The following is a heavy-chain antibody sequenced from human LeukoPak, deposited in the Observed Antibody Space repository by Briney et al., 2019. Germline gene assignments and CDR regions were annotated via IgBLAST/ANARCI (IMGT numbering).Heavy chain of an antibody. D-gene: IGHD4-11*01. CDR2: INHSGST. CDR3: ARGLDYNIFDY. J-gene: IGHJ4*02. CDR1: GGSFSGYY. V-gene: IGHV4-34*01. Sequence: SETLSLTCAVYGGSFSGYYWSWIRQPPGKGLEWIGEINHSGSTNYNPSLKSRVTISVDTSNNQFSLKLSSVTAADTAVYFCARGLDYNIFDYWGQGTLVTVSS.